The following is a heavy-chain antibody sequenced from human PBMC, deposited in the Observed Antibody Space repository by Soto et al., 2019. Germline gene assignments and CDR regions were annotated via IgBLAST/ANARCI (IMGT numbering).Heavy chain of an antibody. V-gene: IGHV3-13*05. D-gene: IGHD2-15*01. CDR1: GFTFSTYD. J-gene: IGHJ6*02. Sequence: EVQLVESGGGVVQPGGSLRLSCAASGFTFSTYDMHWVRQATGKGLEWVLAIGSADDPYYLGSVKGRFTISRENAKNSLYLQMNSLRAGDTAVYYCARAYSGRLPRRADYYFAMDVWGQGTTVTVSS. CDR2: IGSADDP. CDR3: ARAYSGRLPRRADYYFAMDV.